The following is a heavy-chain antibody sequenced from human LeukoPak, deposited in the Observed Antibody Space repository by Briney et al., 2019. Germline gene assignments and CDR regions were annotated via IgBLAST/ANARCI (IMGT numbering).Heavy chain of an antibody. CDR2: ILYSESIK. J-gene: IGHJ4*02. Sequence: GGSLRLSCAASGFIFRSYAMHWVRQAPGKGLEWVAVILYSESIKYYTDSVKGRFTISRDNSKNTLYLQMSSLRAEDTAVYYCAKVHDILTGYYHFDYWGQGTLVTVSS. D-gene: IGHD3-9*01. CDR1: GFIFRSYA. CDR3: AKVHDILTGYYHFDY. V-gene: IGHV3-30*04.